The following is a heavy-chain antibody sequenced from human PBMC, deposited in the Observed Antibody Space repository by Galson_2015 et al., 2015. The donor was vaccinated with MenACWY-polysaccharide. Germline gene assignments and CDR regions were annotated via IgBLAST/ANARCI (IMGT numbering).Heavy chain of an antibody. D-gene: IGHD3-16*01. Sequence: SETLSLTCAVSGGSISSSNWWSWVRQPPGKGLEWIGEIYHSGSTNYNPSLKSRVTISLDKSNNQFSLRLTSVTAADTAVYYCARKKFEGPRSFDPLGQGILVSLPS. CDR2: IYHSGST. CDR3: ARKKFEGPRSFDP. CDR1: GGSISSSNW. J-gene: IGHJ5*02. V-gene: IGHV4-4*02.